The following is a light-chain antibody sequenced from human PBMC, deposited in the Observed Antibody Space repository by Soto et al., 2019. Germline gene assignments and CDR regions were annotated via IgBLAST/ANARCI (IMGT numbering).Light chain of an antibody. Sequence: DIQLTQSPSFLSASVGDRVTITCRASQGISTSLAWYQQKPGNAPKLLIYTASTLQSGVPSRFSGSGSGTDFTLTISSLQPEDVATYYCQKYNSARWTFGQGTKVDIK. CDR3: QKYNSARWT. J-gene: IGKJ1*01. V-gene: IGKV1-9*01. CDR1: QGISTS. CDR2: TAS.